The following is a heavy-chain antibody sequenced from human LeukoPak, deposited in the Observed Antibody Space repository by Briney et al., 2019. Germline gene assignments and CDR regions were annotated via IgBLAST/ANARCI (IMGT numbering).Heavy chain of an antibody. V-gene: IGHV3-23*01. CDR1: GFTFSSYA. J-gene: IGHJ4*02. CDR2: ISGSGGST. Sequence: GGSLRLSCAASGFTFSSYAMSWVRQAPGKGLEWVSAISGSGGSTYYADSVKGRFTISRDNSKNTPYLQMNSLRAEDTAVYYCAKGVGYFDWAPGYWGQGTLVTVSS. CDR3: AKGVGYFDWAPGY. D-gene: IGHD3-9*01.